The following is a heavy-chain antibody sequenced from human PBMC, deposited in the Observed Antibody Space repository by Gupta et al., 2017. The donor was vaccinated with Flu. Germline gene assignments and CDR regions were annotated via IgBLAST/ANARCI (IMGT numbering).Heavy chain of an antibody. J-gene: IGHJ4*02. V-gene: IGHV3-15*01. Sequence: GKGLEWVGRIKSKTDGGTTDYAAPVKGRFTISRDDSKNTLYLQMNSLKTEDTAVYYCTSDTSGYHLSYYFDHWGQGTLVTVSS. D-gene: IGHD5-12*01. CDR2: IKSKTDGGTT. CDR3: TSDTSGYHLSYYFDH.